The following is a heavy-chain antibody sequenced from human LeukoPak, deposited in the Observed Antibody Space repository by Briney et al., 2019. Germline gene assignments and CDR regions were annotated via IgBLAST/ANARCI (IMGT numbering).Heavy chain of an antibody. CDR2: INPNSGGT. CDR1: GYTFTGYY. D-gene: IGHD3-16*01. CDR3: VRDHYVSGNYVLDDY. J-gene: IGHJ4*02. V-gene: IGHV1-2*02. Sequence: ASVKVSCKASGYTFTGYYMHWVRQAPGQGLEWMGWINPNSGGTNYAQQFQGRVTMTRDTSISAAYMVLSRLRSDDTAVYYCVRDHYVSGNYVLDDYWGQGTLVTVSS.